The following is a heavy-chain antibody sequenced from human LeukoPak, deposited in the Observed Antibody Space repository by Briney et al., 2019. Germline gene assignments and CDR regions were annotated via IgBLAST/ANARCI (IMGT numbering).Heavy chain of an antibody. J-gene: IGHJ6*03. Sequence: PSETLSLTCSVSDDSITMYYWTWIRQPPGKGLEWTGYVDHTGSTNFNPSLNGRVSISSDTTKNLFSLRLRSVTAADTAVYFCARGRVSSSTWYSTYYYYFYMDVWGKGTTVTVSS. D-gene: IGHD1-1*01. V-gene: IGHV4-59*01. CDR1: DDSITMYY. CDR2: VDHTGST. CDR3: ARGRVSSSTWYSTYYYYFYMDV.